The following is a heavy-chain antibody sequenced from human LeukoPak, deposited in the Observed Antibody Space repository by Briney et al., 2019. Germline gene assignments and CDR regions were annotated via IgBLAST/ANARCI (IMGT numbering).Heavy chain of an antibody. CDR2: ISVHTGNT. D-gene: IGHD4-17*01. Sequence: ASVKVSCKASGYSFTSYGISWVRQAPGQVLEWMGRISVHTGNTNYAQKFQGRVTMTTDTSTSTAYMELRSLRSDDTAVYYCARVRSDYGDFGNYWGQGTLVTVSS. V-gene: IGHV1-18*04. J-gene: IGHJ4*02. CDR1: GYSFTSYG. CDR3: ARVRSDYGDFGNY.